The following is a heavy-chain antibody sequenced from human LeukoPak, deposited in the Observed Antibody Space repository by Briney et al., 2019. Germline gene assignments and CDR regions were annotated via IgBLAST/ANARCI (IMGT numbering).Heavy chain of an antibody. V-gene: IGHV3-74*01. CDR2: INNDGSST. J-gene: IGHJ4*02. CDR1: GFTFSSYW. Sequence: GGSLRLSWAASGFTFSSYWMHWVRQAPGKGLVWVSRINNDGSSTSYADSVKGRFTISRDNAKNTLYLQMNSLRAEDTAVYYCVSSYCSGGSCYSASGYWGQGTLVTVSS. D-gene: IGHD2-15*01. CDR3: VSSYCSGGSCYSASGY.